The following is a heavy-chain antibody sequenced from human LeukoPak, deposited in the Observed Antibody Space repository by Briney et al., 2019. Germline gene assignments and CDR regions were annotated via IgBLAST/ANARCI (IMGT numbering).Heavy chain of an antibody. Sequence: SETLSLTCTVSGRSISSYYWTWIRQPPGKGLEWIGYIYYSGSTNYNPSLKSRVTISVDTSKNQFSLKLTSVTAADTAVYYCARGVNSGYFDYCGQGTLVTVSS. CDR2: IYYSGST. V-gene: IGHV4-59*01. D-gene: IGHD1-26*01. CDR3: ARGVNSGYFDY. J-gene: IGHJ4*02. CDR1: GRSISSYY.